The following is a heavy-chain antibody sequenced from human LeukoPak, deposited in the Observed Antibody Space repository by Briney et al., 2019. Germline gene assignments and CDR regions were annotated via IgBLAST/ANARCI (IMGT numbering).Heavy chain of an antibody. CDR1: GFTFSGSA. D-gene: IGHD3-3*01. J-gene: IGHJ6*03. V-gene: IGHV3-73*01. CDR2: IRSKANSYAT. CDR3: ARERGNDFWSGRVQTMDV. Sequence: PGGSLRLSCAASGFTFSGSAMHWVRQASGKGLEWVGRIRSKANSYATAYAASVKGRFTISRDDSKNTAYLQMNSLKTEDTAVYYCARERGNDFWSGRVQTMDVWGKGTTVTVSS.